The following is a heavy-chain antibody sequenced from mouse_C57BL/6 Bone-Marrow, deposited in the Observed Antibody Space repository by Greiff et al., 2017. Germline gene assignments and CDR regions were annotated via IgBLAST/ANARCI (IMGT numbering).Heavy chain of an antibody. J-gene: IGHJ2*01. D-gene: IGHD2-4*01. CDR1: GISITTGNYR. Sequence: VQLQQSGPGLVKPSQTVFLTCTVTGISITTGNYRWSWIRQFPGNKLEWIGYIYDSGTITYNPSLTSRTTITRDTPKNQFFLEMNSLTAEDTATYYCARERDYAFFDYWGQGTTLTVSS. CDR2: IYDSGTI. V-gene: IGHV3-5*01. CDR3: ARERDYAFFDY.